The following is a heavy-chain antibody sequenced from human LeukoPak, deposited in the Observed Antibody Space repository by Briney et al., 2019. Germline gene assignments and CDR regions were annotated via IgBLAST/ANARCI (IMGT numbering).Heavy chain of an antibody. V-gene: IGHV4-59*01. D-gene: IGHD5-24*01. CDR2: FYYSGST. CDR3: ARDRMAGDY. CDR1: GGSISGYY. J-gene: IGHJ4*02. Sequence: WETLSLTCTVSGGSISGYYWSWIRQPPGKGLEWIGYFYYSGSTNHNPSLKSRVTISVDTSKNQLSLKLSSVTAADTAVYYCARDRMAGDYWGQGTLVTVSS.